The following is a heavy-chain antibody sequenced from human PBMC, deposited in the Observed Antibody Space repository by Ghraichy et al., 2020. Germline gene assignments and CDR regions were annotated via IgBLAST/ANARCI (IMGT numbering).Heavy chain of an antibody. D-gene: IGHD6-13*01. CDR3: AKDGTAAEDYFDS. CDR1: GFSFSAYT. CDR2: ISGSGDNT. V-gene: IGHV3-23*01. J-gene: IGHJ4*02. Sequence: GGSLRLSCAASGFSFSAYTMSWVRQAPGKGLEWVSAISGSGDNTYYADSVEGRFTISRDNFKNTLYVQMNSLRAEDTALYYCAKDGTAAEDYFDSWGQGTLVTVSS.